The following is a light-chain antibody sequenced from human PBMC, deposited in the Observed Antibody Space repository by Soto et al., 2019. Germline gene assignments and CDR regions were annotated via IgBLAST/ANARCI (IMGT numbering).Light chain of an antibody. CDR1: QNIRGW. J-gene: IGKJ1*01. Sequence: DIRMTQSPSTLSTSVGDRVTITCRASQNIRGWLAWYQQKPGKAPKLLIYDASTLESGVPSRFSGSGSGTEFTLTISSLQHDDFETYYCQPYNSYSWTFGQGTKVDIK. CDR2: DAS. CDR3: QPYNSYSWT. V-gene: IGKV1-5*01.